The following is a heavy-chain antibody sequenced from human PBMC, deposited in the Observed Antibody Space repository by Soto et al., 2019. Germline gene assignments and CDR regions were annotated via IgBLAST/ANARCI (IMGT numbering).Heavy chain of an antibody. CDR2: IYSGGDT. D-gene: IGHD3-16*01. CDR3: VRDVGGDRNGDDV. Sequence: EVQLVESGGGLVQPGGSLRLSCAASGLIVSNYYMSWVRQAPGKGLEWLSVIYSGGDTYYADSVKGRFTISRHNSKNTLFLQMNSLRAEDTAVYYCVRDVGGDRNGDDVWGQGTTVTVSS. J-gene: IGHJ6*02. V-gene: IGHV3-53*04. CDR1: GLIVSNYY.